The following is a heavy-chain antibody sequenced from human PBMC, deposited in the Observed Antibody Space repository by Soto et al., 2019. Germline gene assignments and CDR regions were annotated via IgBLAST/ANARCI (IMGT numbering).Heavy chain of an antibody. V-gene: IGHV3-21*01. J-gene: IGHJ3*02. CDR1: GFTFSSYS. D-gene: IGHD1-26*01. Sequence: GGSLRLSCAASGFTFSSYSMNWVRQAPGKGLEWVSSISSSSSYIYYADSVKGRFTISRDNAKNSLYLQMNSLRAEDTAVYYCARNPGGIVGANDAFDIWGQGTMVTVSS. CDR2: ISSSSSYI. CDR3: ARNPGGIVGANDAFDI.